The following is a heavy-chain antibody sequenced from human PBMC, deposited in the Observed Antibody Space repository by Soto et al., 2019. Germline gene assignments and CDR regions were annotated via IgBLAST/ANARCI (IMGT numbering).Heavy chain of an antibody. V-gene: IGHV4-34*01. CDR1: GGSISSYY. CDR2: IGHSGSA. J-gene: IGHJ6*02. Sequence: SETLSLTCTVSGGSISSYYWSWIRQPPGKGLEWVGEIGHSGSATYSPSLKSRVTISVDTSNNQFSPRLGSVTPAGRAGYYCAGGGICFVSICPLGPYYGRDVGGQGT. CDR3: AGGGICFVSICPLGPYYGRDV. D-gene: IGHD3-16*01.